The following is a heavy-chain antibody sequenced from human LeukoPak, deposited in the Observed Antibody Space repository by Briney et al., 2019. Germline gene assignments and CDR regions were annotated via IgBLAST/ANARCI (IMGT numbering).Heavy chain of an antibody. CDR3: ARDVGSSSGFDFDY. CDR2: ISAYNGNT. D-gene: IGHD6-6*01. CDR1: GYTFTIYG. V-gene: IGHV1-18*01. J-gene: IGHJ4*02. Sequence: ASVKVSCKASGYTFTIYGITWVRQASGQGLEWMGWISAYNGNTKYAQKLQGRVTMTTDTSTTTAYMELRSLRSDDTAVYYCARDVGSSSGFDFDYWGQGTLVTVSS.